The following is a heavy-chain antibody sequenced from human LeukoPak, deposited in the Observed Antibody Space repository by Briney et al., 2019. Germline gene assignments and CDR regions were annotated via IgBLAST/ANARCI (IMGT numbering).Heavy chain of an antibody. V-gene: IGHV3-48*02. CDR2: ISSSSSTI. D-gene: IGHD6-25*01. CDR1: GFTFSSYS. CDR3: ASYYSSAHDY. J-gene: IGHJ4*02. Sequence: PGGSVRLFCAASGFTFSSYSMHWVRQAPGKGLEWVSYISSSSSTIYYADSVKGRFTISRDNAKNSLYLQMNSLRDEDTAVYYCASYYSSAHDYWGQGAMATVSS.